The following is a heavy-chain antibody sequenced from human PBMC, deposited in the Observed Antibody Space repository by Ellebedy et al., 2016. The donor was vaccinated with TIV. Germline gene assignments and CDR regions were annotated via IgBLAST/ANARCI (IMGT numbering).Heavy chain of an antibody. Sequence: SETPSLTXTVSGGSISSYYWSWIRQPPGKGLEWIGYIYYSGSTNYNPSLKSRVTISVDTSKNQFSLKLSSVTAADTAVYYCARRGPGSSGYYIDYWGQGTLVTVSS. CDR1: GGSISSYY. CDR2: IYYSGST. CDR3: ARRGPGSSGYYIDY. J-gene: IGHJ4*02. D-gene: IGHD3-22*01. V-gene: IGHV4-59*12.